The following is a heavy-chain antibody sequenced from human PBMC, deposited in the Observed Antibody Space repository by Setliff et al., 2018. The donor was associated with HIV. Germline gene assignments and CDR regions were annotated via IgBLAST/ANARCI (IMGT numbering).Heavy chain of an antibody. Sequence: ASVKVSCKVSGYSLTELSMHWVRQAPGNGPEWMGGFDPEDGETIYAQEFQGRVTMTDDTSTDTAYMELSSLRSEDTAVYYCARRTTAQLWSPLLPYYYYGMDVWGQGTTVTVSS. CDR2: FDPEDGET. CDR3: ARRTTAQLWSPLLPYYYYGMDV. D-gene: IGHD5-18*01. J-gene: IGHJ6*02. V-gene: IGHV1-24*01. CDR1: GYSLTELS.